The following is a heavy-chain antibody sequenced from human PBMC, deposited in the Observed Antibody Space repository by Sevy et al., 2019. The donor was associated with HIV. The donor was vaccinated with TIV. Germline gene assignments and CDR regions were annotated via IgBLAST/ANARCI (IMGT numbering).Heavy chain of an antibody. CDR2: ISSSSSTI. J-gene: IGHJ6*02. V-gene: IGHV3-48*01. D-gene: IGHD2-21*01. CDR3: ARECGCGGDCYYYYYGMDV. Sequence: GGSLRLSCAASGFTFSSYSMNWVRQAPGKGLEWVSYISSSSSTIYYADSVKGRFTISRDNAKNSLYLQMNSLRAEGTAVYDWARECGCGGDCYYYYYGMDVWGQGTTVTVSS. CDR1: GFTFSSYS.